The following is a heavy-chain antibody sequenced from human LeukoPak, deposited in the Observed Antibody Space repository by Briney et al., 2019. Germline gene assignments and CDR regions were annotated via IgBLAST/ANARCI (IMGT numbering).Heavy chain of an antibody. D-gene: IGHD3-10*01. V-gene: IGHV3-30*04. CDR3: ARDAITMDAFDY. CDR2: ISYDGSNK. J-gene: IGHJ4*02. Sequence: GGSLRLSCAASGFTFSSYAMHWVRQAPGKGLEWVAVISYDGSNKYYADSVKGRFTISRDNSKNTLYLQMNSLRAEDTAVYYCARDAITMDAFDYWGQGTLVTVSS. CDR1: GFTFSSYA.